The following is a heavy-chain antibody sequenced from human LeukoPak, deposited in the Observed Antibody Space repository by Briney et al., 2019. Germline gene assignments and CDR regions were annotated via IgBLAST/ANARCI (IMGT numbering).Heavy chain of an antibody. CDR2: ISYDGSNK. CDR1: GFTFSSYA. CDR3: ASENPTGAFDI. J-gene: IGHJ3*02. D-gene: IGHD1-14*01. V-gene: IGHV3-30-3*01. Sequence: PGRSLRLSCAASGFTFSSYAMHWVRQAPGKGLEWVAVISYDGSNKYYADSVKGRFTISRDNSKNTLYLQMNSLRAEDTAVYYCASENPTGAFDIWGQGTMVTVSS.